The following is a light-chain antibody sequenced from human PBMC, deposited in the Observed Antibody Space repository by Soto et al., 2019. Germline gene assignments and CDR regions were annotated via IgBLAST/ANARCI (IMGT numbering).Light chain of an antibody. V-gene: IGLV2-14*01. J-gene: IGLJ1*01. Sequence: QSALTQPASVSGSPGQSITISCTGTNSDVGFYNYVCWYQQHPGKAPKLMIYEVSNRPSGVSNRFSGSKSGDTASLTISGLQAEDEADYYCSSYTTSSNTLGYVFGTGTKLTVL. CDR1: NSDVGFYNY. CDR3: SSYTTSSNTLGYV. CDR2: EVS.